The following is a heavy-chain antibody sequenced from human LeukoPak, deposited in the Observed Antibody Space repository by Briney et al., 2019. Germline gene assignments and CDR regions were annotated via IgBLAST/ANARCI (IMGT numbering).Heavy chain of an antibody. Sequence: GGSLRLSCAASGFTFSTYAMSWVRQAPGKGLEWVSAISGSGGYTYYADSVKGRFTISRDNSKNTLYLEMNSLRAEDTAVYYCAKEVYYYGSGSYYSANYIDYWGQGTLVIVSS. D-gene: IGHD3-10*01. CDR1: GFTFSTYA. CDR2: ISGSGGYT. V-gene: IGHV3-23*01. J-gene: IGHJ4*02. CDR3: AKEVYYYGSGSYYSANYIDY.